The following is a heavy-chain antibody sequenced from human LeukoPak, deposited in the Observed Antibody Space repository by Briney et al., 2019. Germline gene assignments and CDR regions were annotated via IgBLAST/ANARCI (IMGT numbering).Heavy chain of an antibody. D-gene: IGHD7-27*01. CDR2: ISYDGSNK. Sequence: GRSLRLSCAASGFTFSSYAMHWVRQAPGKGLEWVAVISYDGSNKYYADSVKGRFTISRDNSKNTLYLQMNSLRAEDTAVYYCAKDGVNWARSDGSFDYWGQGTLVTVSS. CDR3: AKDGVNWARSDGSFDY. V-gene: IGHV3-30-3*01. J-gene: IGHJ4*02. CDR1: GFTFSSYA.